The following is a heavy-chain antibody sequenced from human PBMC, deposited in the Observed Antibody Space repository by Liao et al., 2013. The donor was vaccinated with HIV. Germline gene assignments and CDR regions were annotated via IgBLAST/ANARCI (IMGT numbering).Heavy chain of an antibody. J-gene: IGHJ4*02. CDR3: ARDPFGDY. D-gene: IGHD3-16*01. V-gene: IGHV4-34*10. Sequence: QVHLQESGPGLVKPSETLSLTCTVYGGSFSGYYWSWIRQPPGKGLEWIGEINDSGSTNYNPSLKSRVTISTDTSKNQFSLNLTSVTAADTAVYYCARDPFGDYWGQGTLVTVSS. CDR1: GGSFSGYY. CDR2: INDSGST.